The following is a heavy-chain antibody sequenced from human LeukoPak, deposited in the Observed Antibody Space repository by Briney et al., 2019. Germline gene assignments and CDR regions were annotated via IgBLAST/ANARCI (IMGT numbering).Heavy chain of an antibody. CDR2: INHSGGT. Sequence: PSQTLSLTCAVYGGSLSGYYWSWIRQPPGKGLEWIGEINHSGGTKYNPSLKSRVTISVDTSKNQFSLKLSSVTAADTAMYYCARVKDPGGYYYYYYTDVWGKGTTVTVSS. CDR3: ARVKDPGGYYYYYYTDV. D-gene: IGHD3-16*01. J-gene: IGHJ6*03. V-gene: IGHV4-34*01. CDR1: GGSLSGYY.